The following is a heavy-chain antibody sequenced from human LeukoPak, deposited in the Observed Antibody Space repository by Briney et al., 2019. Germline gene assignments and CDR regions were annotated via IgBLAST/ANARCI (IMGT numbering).Heavy chain of an antibody. CDR1: GYTFTGYY. CDR3: ARVTEYGDFTFDY. V-gene: IGHV1-2*02. CDR2: INPNSGGT. J-gene: IGHJ4*02. D-gene: IGHD4-17*01. Sequence: GASVKVSCKAPGYTFTGYYMHWVQQAPGQGLEWIGWINPNSGGTNYAQRFQGRVTMTRDTSISTAYMELSSLRPDDTAVYYCARVTEYGDFTFDYWGQGTLVTVSA.